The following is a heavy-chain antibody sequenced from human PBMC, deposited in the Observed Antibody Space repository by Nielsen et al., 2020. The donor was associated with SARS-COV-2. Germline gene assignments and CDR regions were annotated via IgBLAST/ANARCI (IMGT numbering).Heavy chain of an antibody. CDR2: IGTAGDT. Sequence: GESLKISCAASGFTFSSYDMHWVRQATGKGLEWVSAIGTAGDTYYPGSVKGRFTISRDNSKNTLYLQMNSLRAEDTAVYYCAKENIVVVTANDYYGMDVWGQGTTVTVSS. CDR1: GFTFSSYD. D-gene: IGHD2-21*02. CDR3: AKENIVVVTANDYYGMDV. J-gene: IGHJ6*02. V-gene: IGHV3-13*01.